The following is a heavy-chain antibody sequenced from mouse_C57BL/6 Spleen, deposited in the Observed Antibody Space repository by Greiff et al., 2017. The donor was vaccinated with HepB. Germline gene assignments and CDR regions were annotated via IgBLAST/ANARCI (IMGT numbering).Heavy chain of an antibody. D-gene: IGHD1-1*01. CDR1: GFSFNTYA. V-gene: IGHV10-1*01. CDR3: VRHGRITTVAMDY. J-gene: IGHJ4*01. Sequence: EVQVVESGGGLVQPKGSLKLSCAASGFSFNTYAMNWVRQAPGKGLEWVARIRSKSNNYATYYADSVKDRFTISRDDSESMLYLQMNNLKTEDTAMYYCVRHGRITTVAMDYWGQGTSVTVSS. CDR2: IRSKSNNYAT.